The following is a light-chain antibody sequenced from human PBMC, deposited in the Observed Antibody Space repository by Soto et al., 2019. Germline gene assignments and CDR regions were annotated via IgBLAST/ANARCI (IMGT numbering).Light chain of an antibody. Sequence: QLVLTQSPSATASLGASVKLTCTLSSGHSSYAIAWHQQQPEKGPRYLMKLNSDGSHSKGDGIPDRFSGSSSGAERYLPISSLQSEDESEYYCQAWDSGTVVFGGGTKLTVL. CDR1: SGHSSYA. CDR3: QAWDSGTVV. V-gene: IGLV4-69*01. J-gene: IGLJ2*01. CDR2: LNSDGSH.